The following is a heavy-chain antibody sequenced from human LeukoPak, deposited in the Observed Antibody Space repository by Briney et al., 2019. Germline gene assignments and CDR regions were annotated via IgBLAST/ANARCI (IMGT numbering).Heavy chain of an antibody. V-gene: IGHV4-34*01. J-gene: IGHJ3*02. CDR1: DESFSGYY. CDR3: ARGNRPYGEHEAFDI. D-gene: IGHD3-10*01. Sequence: SETLSLTCAVYDESFSGYYCSWIRQPPRKGLEWIGEIDHSGSTNYNPSLQSRVTISVDTSKNQFSLKVSSVSAADTAVYYCARGNRPYGEHEAFDIWGHGATVTVSP. CDR2: IDHSGST.